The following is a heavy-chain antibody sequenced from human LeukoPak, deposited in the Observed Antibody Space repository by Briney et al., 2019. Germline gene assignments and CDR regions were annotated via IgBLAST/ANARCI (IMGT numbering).Heavy chain of an antibody. Sequence: ASVKVSCKASGYAFTSYDINWVRQATGQGHEWMGWMNPNSGNTGHAQKFQGRVTMTRNTSISTAYMELSSLRSEDTAVYYCARITMVRGVIVDFDYWGQGTLVTVSS. J-gene: IGHJ4*02. CDR1: GYAFTSYD. CDR3: ARITMVRGVIVDFDY. CDR2: MNPNSGNT. D-gene: IGHD3-10*01. V-gene: IGHV1-8*01.